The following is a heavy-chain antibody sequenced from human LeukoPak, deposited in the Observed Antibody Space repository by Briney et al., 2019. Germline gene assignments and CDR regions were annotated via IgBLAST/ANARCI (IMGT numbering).Heavy chain of an antibody. CDR1: SHTFTSYG. D-gene: IGHD4-17*01. Sequence: ASVKVSCKASSHTFTSYGLSWVRQAPGQGLEWMGWISVYRSKTNYAQKFQGRITLTTDASTGTTFMELRSLRSDDTAVYYCARDNGDYNFDYWGQGTLVTVSS. CDR3: ARDNGDYNFDY. J-gene: IGHJ4*02. V-gene: IGHV1-18*01. CDR2: ISVYRSKT.